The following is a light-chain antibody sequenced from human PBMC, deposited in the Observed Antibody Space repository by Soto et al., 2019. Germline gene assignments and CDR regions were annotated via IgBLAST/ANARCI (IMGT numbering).Light chain of an antibody. CDR2: DAS. J-gene: IGKJ1*01. CDR3: QQYQSYSRT. Sequence: DIQITQSPSTLSASVGDRVTITCRASQSISSWLAWYQQKPGKAPKLLIYDASNLESGVPSRFSGSGSGTEFTLTISSLKPDDFATYYCQQYQSYSRTFGQGTKVDIK. CDR1: QSISSW. V-gene: IGKV1-5*01.